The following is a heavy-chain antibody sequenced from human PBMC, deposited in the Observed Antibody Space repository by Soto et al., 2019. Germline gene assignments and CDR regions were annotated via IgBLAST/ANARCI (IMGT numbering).Heavy chain of an antibody. J-gene: IGHJ4*02. V-gene: IGHV3-48*03. CDR3: ARDHRSSPGAIN. CDR1: GXPFSSYE. CDR2: ISSSGSTI. Sequence: GSLRLVCAASGXPFSSYEMDWVRQAPGKGLEWVSYISSSGSTIYYADSVKGRFTISRDNAKNSLYLQMKRLRAEDTAVYYCARDHRSSPGAINWGQGTMATVP. D-gene: IGHD6-6*01.